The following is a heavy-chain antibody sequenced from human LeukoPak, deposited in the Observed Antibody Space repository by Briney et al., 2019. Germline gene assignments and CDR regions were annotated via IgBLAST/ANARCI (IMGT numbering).Heavy chain of an antibody. Sequence: GGSLRLSCAASGFNVRSDYMSWVRQSPGKGLEWVSVIYSGARNYYADSVKGRFTISRDNSKNTLYLQMNSLRAEDTAVYYCAKGGPDGGQGVATTDDAFDIWGQGTMVTVSS. V-gene: IGHV3-66*01. CDR2: IYSGARN. CDR1: GFNVRSDY. CDR3: AKGGPDGGQGVATTDDAFDI. J-gene: IGHJ3*02. D-gene: IGHD5-12*01.